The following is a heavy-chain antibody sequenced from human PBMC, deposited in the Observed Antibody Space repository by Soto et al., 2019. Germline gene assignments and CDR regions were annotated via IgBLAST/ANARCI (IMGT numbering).Heavy chain of an antibody. CDR3: AKSREKSPWTTVVIFDY. D-gene: IGHD4-17*01. CDR2: ISGSGGST. V-gene: IGHV3-23*01. J-gene: IGHJ4*02. CDR1: GFTFSSYA. Sequence: EVQLLGSGGGLVQPGGSLRLSCAASGFTFSSYAMSWVRQAPGKGLEWVSAISGSGGSTYYADSVKGRFTISRDNSKNTLYLQMNSLRAEDTAVYYCAKSREKSPWTTVVIFDYWGQGTLVTVSS.